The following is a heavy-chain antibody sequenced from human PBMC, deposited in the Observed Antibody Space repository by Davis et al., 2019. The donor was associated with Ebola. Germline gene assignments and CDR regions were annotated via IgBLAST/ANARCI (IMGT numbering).Heavy chain of an antibody. Sequence: PGGSLRLSCAASGFTFSSYAMSWVRQAPGKGLEWVSAISGSGGSTYYADSVKGRFTISRDNSKNTLHVQMNSLRAEDTAIYYCAKDKNYDFRSGYPHDAFDIWGQGTMVTVSS. J-gene: IGHJ3*02. CDR2: ISGSGGST. V-gene: IGHV3-23*01. CDR3: AKDKNYDFRSGYPHDAFDI. CDR1: GFTFSSYA. D-gene: IGHD3-3*01.